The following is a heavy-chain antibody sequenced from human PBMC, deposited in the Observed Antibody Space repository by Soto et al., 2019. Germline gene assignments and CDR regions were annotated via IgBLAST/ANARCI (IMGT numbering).Heavy chain of an antibody. CDR2: ISASGST. J-gene: IGHJ5*02. CDR3: ARRDRSGFSYWLDT. Sequence: SETLSLTCTVSGGSISDGYYWTWIRQHPGKGLEWIGSISASGSTSYNPSLKSRLTVSVDKSKNQFSLDLRSVTAADTAVYYCARRDRSGFSYWLDTWGQGTLVTV. V-gene: IGHV4-31*03. CDR1: GGSISDGYY. D-gene: IGHD3-22*01.